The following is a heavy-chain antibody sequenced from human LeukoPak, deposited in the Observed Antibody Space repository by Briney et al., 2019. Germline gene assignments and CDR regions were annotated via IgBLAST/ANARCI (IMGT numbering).Heavy chain of an antibody. CDR2: VYYSGST. D-gene: IGHD6-13*01. J-gene: IGHJ4*02. V-gene: IGHV4-59*12. Sequence: PSETLSLTCTVSGDFITAYYWSWIRQPPGKGLEWIGYVYYSGSTEYNPSLRSRVTISLEMSKRQFSLKLTSVTAADTAVYYCARFHTSSWFFDSWGQGILVTVSS. CDR1: GDFITAYY. CDR3: ARFHTSSWFFDS.